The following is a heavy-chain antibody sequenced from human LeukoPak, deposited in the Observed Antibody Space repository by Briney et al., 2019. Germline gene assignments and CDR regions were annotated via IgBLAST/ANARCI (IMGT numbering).Heavy chain of an antibody. CDR2: ISGSGCNT. CDR3: ARDRGVYSYGEANAFDI. Sequence: SGGSLRLSCAASGLTFDIYAMSWVRQAPGKGLEWVSTISGSGCNTYYADSVKGRFTISRDNSKNTLFLEMNSLRAEDTAVYYCARDRGVYSYGEANAFDIWGQGTMVTVSS. V-gene: IGHV3-23*01. D-gene: IGHD5-18*01. J-gene: IGHJ3*02. CDR1: GLTFDIYA.